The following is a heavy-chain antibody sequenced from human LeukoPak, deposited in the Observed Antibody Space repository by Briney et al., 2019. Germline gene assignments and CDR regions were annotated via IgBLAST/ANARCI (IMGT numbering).Heavy chain of an antibody. CDR3: AIDAWSGSYYKEVDY. CDR1: RFTFSSYC. D-gene: IGHD1-26*01. V-gene: IGHV3-7*01. J-gene: IGHJ4*02. Sequence: GGSLRLSCAASRFTFSSYCMSWVRQAPGKGLEWVANINQDGSEKYYVDSVKGRFTISRDNAKNSLYLQMNSLRAEDTAVYYCAIDAWSGSYYKEVDYWGQGTLVTVSS. CDR2: INQDGSEK.